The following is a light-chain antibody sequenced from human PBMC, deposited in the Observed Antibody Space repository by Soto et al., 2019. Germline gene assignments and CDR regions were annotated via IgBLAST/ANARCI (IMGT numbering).Light chain of an antibody. V-gene: IGKV3-20*01. CDR1: HSVSSSY. J-gene: IGKJ1*01. Sequence: EIVLTQSPGTLSLSPGERATLSCRASHSVSSSYLAWYQQKPGQAPRLLIYGASSRATGIPDRFSGSGSGTDFPLTISRLEPEDFAVYYCQQSGSSSGWTFGQGTKVEIK. CDR3: QQSGSSSGWT. CDR2: GAS.